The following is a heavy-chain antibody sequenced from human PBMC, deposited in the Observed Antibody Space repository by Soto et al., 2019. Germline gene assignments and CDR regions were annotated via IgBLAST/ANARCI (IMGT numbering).Heavy chain of an antibody. CDR1: GGSISSCY. J-gene: IGHJ4*02. V-gene: IGHV4-59*12. Sequence: PSETLSLTCTVSGGSISSCYWSWIRQPPGKGLEWIGYIYHSGSTNYNPSLKSRVTISVDTSNSTAYLQWSSLKASDTAMYYCARPSIPNTYCGGDCYSQGFDYWGQGTLVTISS. D-gene: IGHD2-21*02. CDR2: IYHSGST. CDR3: ARPSIPNTYCGGDCYSQGFDY.